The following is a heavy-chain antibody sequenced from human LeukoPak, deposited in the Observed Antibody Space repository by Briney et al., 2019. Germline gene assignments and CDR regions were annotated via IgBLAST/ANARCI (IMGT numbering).Heavy chain of an antibody. CDR1: GFTFSSYG. V-gene: IGHV3-30*02. J-gene: IGHJ6*03. Sequence: PGGSLRLSCAASGFTFSSYGMHWVRQASGKGLEWVAFIRYDGSNKYYADSVKGRFTISRDNSKNTLYLQMNSLRAEDTAVYYCAKDLRFGESPNYMDVWGKGTTVTVSS. D-gene: IGHD3-10*01. CDR3: AKDLRFGESPNYMDV. CDR2: IRYDGSNK.